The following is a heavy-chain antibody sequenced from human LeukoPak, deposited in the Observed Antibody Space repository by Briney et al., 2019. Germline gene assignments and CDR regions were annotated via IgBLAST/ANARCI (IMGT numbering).Heavy chain of an antibody. J-gene: IGHJ5*02. CDR2: IYWNDGK. D-gene: IGHD4-17*01. Sequence: SGPTLVKPTQTLTLTCTFSGFSLSTSGVAVGWFRQPPGGALEWLALIYWNDGKYYSPSLKSRLTIAKDTPKNQVVLTMTNMDPVDTATFYCARRRSPSNGDWFDPWGQGTLVTVSS. CDR1: GFSLSTSGVA. CDR3: ARRRSPSNGDWFDP. V-gene: IGHV2-5*01.